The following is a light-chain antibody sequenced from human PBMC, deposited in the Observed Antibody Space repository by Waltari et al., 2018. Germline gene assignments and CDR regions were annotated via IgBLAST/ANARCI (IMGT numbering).Light chain of an antibody. CDR1: SSDVGNYNL. Sequence: QSGLTQPASVSGSPGQSITISCTGTSSDVGNYNLVSCYQQYPDNTPKLMVYEVTKRTSGVSDRFSGSKSGNTASLTISGLQSQDEADYYCCSYAGLGIYVFGTGTKVTVL. CDR2: EVT. CDR3: CSYAGLGIYV. V-gene: IGLV2-23*02. J-gene: IGLJ1*01.